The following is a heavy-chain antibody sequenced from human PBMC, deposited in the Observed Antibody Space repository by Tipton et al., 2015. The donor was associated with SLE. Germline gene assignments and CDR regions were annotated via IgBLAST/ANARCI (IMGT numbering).Heavy chain of an antibody. CDR2: IYYSGST. CDR3: VRQDGDYLGNWFDP. D-gene: IGHD4-17*01. V-gene: IGHV4-59*08. J-gene: IGHJ5*02. CDR1: GGSISSYY. Sequence: LRLSCTVSGGSISSYYWSWIRQPPGKGLEWIGYIYYSGSTNYNPSLKSRVTMSVDTSKNQFSLKVRSVTAADTAVYYCVRQDGDYLGNWFDPWGRGTLVTVSS.